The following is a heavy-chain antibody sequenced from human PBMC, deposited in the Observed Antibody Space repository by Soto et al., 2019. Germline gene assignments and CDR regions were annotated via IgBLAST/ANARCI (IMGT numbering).Heavy chain of an antibody. CDR1: GFTFDDYT. Sequence: EVQLVESGGVVVQPGGSLRLSCAASGFTFDDYTMHWVRQAPGKGLEWVSLISWDGGSTYYADSVKGRFTISRDNSNNALYRQMNSLRTEDTALYYCAKDRIAARRYYYYGMDVWGQGTTVTVSS. CDR2: ISWDGGST. D-gene: IGHD6-6*01. J-gene: IGHJ6*02. V-gene: IGHV3-43*01. CDR3: AKDRIAARRYYYYGMDV.